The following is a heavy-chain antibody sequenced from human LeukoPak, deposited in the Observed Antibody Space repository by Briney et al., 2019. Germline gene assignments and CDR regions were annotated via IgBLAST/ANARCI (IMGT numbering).Heavy chain of an antibody. CDR2: INWNGGGT. Sequence: HSGGSLRLSCAATGFSFKDYGMHWVRQPPGKGLEWVSAINWNGGGTDYADSVKGRFTISRDNAKNSLYLQLSSLRPEDTALYYCAKHLPATNTYIFFGLDVWGQGTSVTVSS. J-gene: IGHJ6*02. CDR3: AKHLPATNTYIFFGLDV. V-gene: IGHV3-9*01. CDR1: GFSFKDYG. D-gene: IGHD1-26*01.